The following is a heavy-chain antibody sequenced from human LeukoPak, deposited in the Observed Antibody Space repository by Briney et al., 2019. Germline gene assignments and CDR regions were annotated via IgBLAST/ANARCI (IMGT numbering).Heavy chain of an antibody. V-gene: IGHV1-18*01. J-gene: IGHJ5*02. D-gene: IGHD6-19*01. CDR2: ISAYNGNT. Sequence: ASVTVSCKASGYTFTSYGISWVRQAPGRGLEWMGWISAYNGNTNYAQKLQGRVTMTTDTSTSTAYMELRSLRSDDTAVYYCARDPALGYTSGWYNWFDPWGQGTLVTVSS. CDR1: GYTFTSYG. CDR3: ARDPALGYTSGWYNWFDP.